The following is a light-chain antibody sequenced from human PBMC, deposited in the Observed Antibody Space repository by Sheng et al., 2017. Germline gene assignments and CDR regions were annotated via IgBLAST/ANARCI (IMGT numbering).Light chain of an antibody. CDR3: QQYGSSPT. V-gene: IGKV3-20*01. CDR1: QSVSSSY. Sequence: EIVLTQSPGTLSLSPGERATLSCRASQSVSSSYLAWYQQKPGQAPSSSSMVHPAGPLASQTGSVASGSGTDFTLTISRLEPEDFAVYYCQQYGSSPTFGQGTRLEIK. CDR2: VHP. J-gene: IGKJ5*01.